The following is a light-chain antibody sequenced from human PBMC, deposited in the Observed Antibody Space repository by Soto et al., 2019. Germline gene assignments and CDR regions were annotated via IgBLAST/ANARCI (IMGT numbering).Light chain of an antibody. Sequence: HSALTQPRSVSGSPGQSVTISCTGTSSDVGGYNFVSWYQQYPGKAPKLIIYDVSKRPSGVPDRFSGSKSGNTASLTISGLPDEDEADYYCCSYAGTYTLWVFGGGTQLTVL. CDR1: SSDVGGYNF. CDR3: CSYAGTYTLWV. J-gene: IGLJ3*02. V-gene: IGLV2-11*01. CDR2: DVS.